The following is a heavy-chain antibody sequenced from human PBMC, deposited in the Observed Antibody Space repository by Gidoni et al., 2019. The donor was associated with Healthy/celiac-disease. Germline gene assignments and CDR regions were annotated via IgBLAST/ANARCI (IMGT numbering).Heavy chain of an antibody. CDR3: ARDPGIVVVVAAPGYFDL. J-gene: IGHJ2*01. Sequence: EVQLVESGGGLVQPGGSLRLSCAASGLTFSSYWMSWVRQAPGKGLEWVANIKQDGSEKYYVDSVKGRFTISRDNAKNSLYLQMNSLRAEDTAVYYCARDPGIVVVVAAPGYFDLWGRGTLVTVSS. CDR1: GLTFSSYW. V-gene: IGHV3-7*04. D-gene: IGHD2-15*01. CDR2: IKQDGSEK.